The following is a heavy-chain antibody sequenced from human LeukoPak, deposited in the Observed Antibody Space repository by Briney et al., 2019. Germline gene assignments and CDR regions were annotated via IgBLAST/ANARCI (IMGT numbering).Heavy chain of an antibody. CDR3: AKDRRSSSSSRYFDY. Sequence: GSLRLSCAASGFTFSSYAMSWVRQAPGKGLEWVSGISGSGGSTYYADSVKGRFTISRDNSKNTLYLQMNSLRAKDTAVYYCAKDRRSSSSSRYFDYWGQGTLVTVSS. CDR2: ISGSGGST. D-gene: IGHD6-6*01. CDR1: GFTFSSYA. V-gene: IGHV3-23*01. J-gene: IGHJ4*02.